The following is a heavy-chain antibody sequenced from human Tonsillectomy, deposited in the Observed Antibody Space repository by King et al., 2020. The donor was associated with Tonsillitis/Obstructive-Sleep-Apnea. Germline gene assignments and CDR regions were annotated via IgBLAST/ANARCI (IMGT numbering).Heavy chain of an antibody. V-gene: IGHV1-24*01. J-gene: IGHJ4*02. D-gene: IGHD2-2*02. CDR2: FDPEDGET. Sequence: QLVQSGAEVKKPGASVKVSCKVSGYTLTELSMHWVRQAPGKGLEWMGGFDPEDGETIYAQKFQGRVTMTEDTXTDTAYMELSSLRSEDTAVYYCATLIVVVPAAIRHFDYWGQGTLVTVSS. CDR3: ATLIVVVPAAIRHFDY. CDR1: GYTLTELS.